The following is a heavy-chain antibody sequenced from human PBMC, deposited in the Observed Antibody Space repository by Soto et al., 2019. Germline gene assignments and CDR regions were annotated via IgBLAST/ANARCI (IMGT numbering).Heavy chain of an antibody. CDR1: GLSFSTSAVG. Sequence: QITLKESGPTLVKPTQTLTLTCTFSGLSFSTSAVGVGWIRQPPGKALEWLALIYWDDDKRYSPSLKSRLTITNDTSRNQVVVTMTHMDPVDTATYYCAHVYWAASGTRYYFDYWGQGTLVTVSS. CDR2: IYWDDDK. D-gene: IGHD6-13*01. CDR3: AHVYWAASGTRYYFDY. V-gene: IGHV2-5*02. J-gene: IGHJ4*02.